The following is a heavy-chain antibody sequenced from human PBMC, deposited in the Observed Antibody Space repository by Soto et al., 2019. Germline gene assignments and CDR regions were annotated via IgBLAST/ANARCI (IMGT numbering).Heavy chain of an antibody. J-gene: IGHJ4*02. D-gene: IGHD1-26*01. CDR2: IGASGAGT. CDR1: GFTFSDYY. V-gene: IGHV3-11*01. Sequence: QVQLVESGGGLVKPGGSLRLSCAASGFTFSDYYMSWIRQAPGKGLEWVSGIGASGAGTYYAESVKGRFIISRDNSKNTLHLQMNSLRAEDTAVYYCALRKTGSYFDYWGQGTLVTVSS. CDR3: ALRKTGSYFDY.